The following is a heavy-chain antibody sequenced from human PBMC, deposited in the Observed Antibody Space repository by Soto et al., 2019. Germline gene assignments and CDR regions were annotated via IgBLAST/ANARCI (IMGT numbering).Heavy chain of an antibody. D-gene: IGHD3-9*01. V-gene: IGHV3-74*01. CDR1: GFTFSNYW. CDR2: INVGGSAA. J-gene: IGHJ4*02. CDR3: VRATNDWYGIDC. Sequence: EVQLVESGGGLVQPGGSLRLSCAASGFTFSNYWMHWVRLPPGKGLLWVSRINVGGSAANYAGSVEGRFTVSRDDAKNTLTLQMNSLRDDATAVYCCVRATNDWYGIDCWGQGAPVTGSS.